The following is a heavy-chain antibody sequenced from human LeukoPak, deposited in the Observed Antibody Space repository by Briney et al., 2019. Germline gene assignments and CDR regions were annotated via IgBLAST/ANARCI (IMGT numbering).Heavy chain of an antibody. CDR1: GYIFTNYW. Sequence: GESLEISCKGSGYIFTNYWIGWVRQMPGKGLEWMGIIYPGDSDTKYTPSFQGQVTFSIDKSTSSAYLRWSSLKASDTAIYYCARPEAGPGISYYYGMDVWGQGTTVTVSS. CDR2: IYPGDSDT. J-gene: IGHJ6*02. CDR3: ARPEAGPGISYYYGMDV. V-gene: IGHV5-51*01. D-gene: IGHD6-19*01.